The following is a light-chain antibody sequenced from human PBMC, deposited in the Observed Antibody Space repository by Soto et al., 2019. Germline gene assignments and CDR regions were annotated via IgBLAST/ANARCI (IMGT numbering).Light chain of an antibody. Sequence: QLVLTQPPSVSGAPGQRVTISCTGSSSNIGAGYDVHWYQQLPGTAPKLLIYGNSNRPSGVPDRFSGSKSGTSASLAITGLQAEDEADYYCQSYDSRLNVVVFGGGTKLTVL. CDR3: QSYDSRLNVVV. CDR2: GNS. J-gene: IGLJ2*01. V-gene: IGLV1-40*01. CDR1: SSNIGAGYD.